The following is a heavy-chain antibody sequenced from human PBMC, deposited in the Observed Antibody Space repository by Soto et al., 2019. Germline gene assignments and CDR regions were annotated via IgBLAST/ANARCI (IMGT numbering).Heavy chain of an antibody. CDR3: ARDSNFWTGYYDPYYHHGMDV. CDR1: VFSFSDYY. CDR2: ISSSTTVGLK. D-gene: IGHD3-3*01. Sequence: PRGALLVSSEASVFSFSDYYMSGIRQARGKGLDWALYISSSTTVGLKYYADSVKGRFTISRDNAKNSLFLEMNSLRAEDTAVYYCARDSNFWTGYYDPYYHHGMDVWGLGTTVTVSS. V-gene: IGHV3-11*01. J-gene: IGHJ6*02.